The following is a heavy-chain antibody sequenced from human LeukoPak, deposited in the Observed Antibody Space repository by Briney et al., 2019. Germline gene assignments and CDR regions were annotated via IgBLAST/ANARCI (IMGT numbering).Heavy chain of an antibody. CDR1: VFTFTNSV. CDR2: IVVASGNT. D-gene: IGHD1-26*01. J-gene: IGHJ4*02. Sequence: SVNVSCKASVFTFTNSVMQWVRQAGGRRLEWIEWIVVASGNTNYAQKFQESVTITRDMSTSTAYMELSSLRSEDTAVYYCATGLSYVFDYWGQGTLVTVSS. V-gene: IGHV1-58*02. CDR3: ATGLSYVFDY.